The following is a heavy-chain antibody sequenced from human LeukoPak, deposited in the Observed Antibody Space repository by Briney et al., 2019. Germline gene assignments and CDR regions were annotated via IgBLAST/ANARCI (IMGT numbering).Heavy chain of an antibody. CDR1: GFTFSDYY. CDR3: ARDRVGATTNFDY. D-gene: IGHD1-26*01. J-gene: IGHJ4*02. CDR2: IYSGGNT. V-gene: IGHV3-53*01. Sequence: GGSLRLSCAASGFTFSDYYMSWIRQAPGKGLEWVSVIYSGGNTYYADSVKGRFTISRDNSKNTLYLQMNSLRAEDTAVYYCARDRVGATTNFDYWGQGTLVTVSS.